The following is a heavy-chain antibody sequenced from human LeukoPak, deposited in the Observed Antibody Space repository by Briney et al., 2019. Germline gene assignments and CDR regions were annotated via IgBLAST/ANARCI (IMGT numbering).Heavy chain of an antibody. Sequence: SETLSLTCTVSGGSISSSNYYWGWIRQPPGQGLEWIGSMYYSGSTYYNPSLKSRVTISVDTSKTQFSLKLSSVTAADTAVYYCARHSYYYDSSGYPYYFDYWGQGTLVTVSS. V-gene: IGHV4-39*01. CDR3: ARHSYYYDSSGYPYYFDY. D-gene: IGHD3-22*01. J-gene: IGHJ4*02. CDR2: MYYSGST. CDR1: GGSISSSNYY.